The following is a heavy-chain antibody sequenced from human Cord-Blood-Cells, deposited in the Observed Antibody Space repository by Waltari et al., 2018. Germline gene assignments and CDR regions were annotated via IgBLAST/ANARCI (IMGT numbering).Heavy chain of an antibody. J-gene: IGHJ3*02. CDR1: GGPLSSSSYY. CDR3: ARHAGEGGAFDI. Sequence: QLQLQESGPGLVKPSETLSLTCTVSGGPLSSSSYYWGWIRQPPGKGLECIGSIYYSGSTYYNPSLKSRVTISVDTSKNQFSLKLSSVTAADTAVYYCARHAGEGGAFDIWGQGTMVTVSS. CDR2: IYYSGST. V-gene: IGHV4-39*01. D-gene: IGHD7-27*01.